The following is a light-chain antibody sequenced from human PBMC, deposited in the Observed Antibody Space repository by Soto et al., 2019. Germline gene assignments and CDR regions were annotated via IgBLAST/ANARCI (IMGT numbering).Light chain of an antibody. V-gene: IGKV1-17*01. CDR2: GVS. J-gene: IGKJ1*01. CDR1: QGIRDD. CDR3: LQHNTFPRT. Sequence: DIQMTQSPSSLSASVGDRVTITCRASQGIRDDLSWYQQKPGRAPKRLIYGVSTLQNGVPLRFSGSGSGTGFTLTISSLQPEDSATYYCLQHNTFPRTFGQGTKVDIK.